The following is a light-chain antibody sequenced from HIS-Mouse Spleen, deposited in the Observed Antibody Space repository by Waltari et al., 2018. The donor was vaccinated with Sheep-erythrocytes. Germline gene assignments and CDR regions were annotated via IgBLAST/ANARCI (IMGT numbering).Light chain of an antibody. CDR2: EGS. V-gene: IGLV2-23*01. CDR1: SSDVGSYNL. CDR3: CSYAGSSTPWV. Sequence: QSALTQPASVSGSPGQSITLSCPGTSSDVGSYNLVSWYQQHPGKAPKLMIYEGSKRPSGVSNRFSGSKSGNTASLTISGLQAEDEADYYCCSYAGSSTPWVFGGGTKLTDL. J-gene: IGLJ3*02.